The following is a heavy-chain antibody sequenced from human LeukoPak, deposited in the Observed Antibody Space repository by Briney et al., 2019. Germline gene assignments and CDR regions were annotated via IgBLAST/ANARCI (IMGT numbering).Heavy chain of an antibody. CDR2: IKQDGSEK. D-gene: IGHD2/OR15-2a*01. J-gene: IGHJ4*02. CDR3: ALLTRSNPPFDY. Sequence: GGSLRLSCAASGFTFSSYWMSWVRQAPGKGLEWVANIKQDGSEKYYADSVKGRFTIARDNAQKTVYLQMNSLRAEDTAEYFCALLTRSNPPFDYWGQGTLVTVSS. CDR1: GFTFSSYW. V-gene: IGHV3-7*03.